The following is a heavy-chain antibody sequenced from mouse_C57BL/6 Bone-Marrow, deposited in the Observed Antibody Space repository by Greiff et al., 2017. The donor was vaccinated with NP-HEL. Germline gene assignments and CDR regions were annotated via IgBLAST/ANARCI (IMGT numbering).Heavy chain of an antibody. V-gene: IGHV14-3*01. CDR1: GFNIKNTY. J-gene: IGHJ1*03. Sequence: VQLQQSVAELVRPGASVKLSCTASGFNIKNTYMHWVKQRPEQGLEWIGRIDPANGNTKYAPKFQGKATITADTSSNTAYLQLSSLTSEDTAIYYCARRTTVVAKGGWYFDVWGTGTTVTVSS. D-gene: IGHD1-1*01. CDR3: ARRTTVVAKGGWYFDV. CDR2: IDPANGNT.